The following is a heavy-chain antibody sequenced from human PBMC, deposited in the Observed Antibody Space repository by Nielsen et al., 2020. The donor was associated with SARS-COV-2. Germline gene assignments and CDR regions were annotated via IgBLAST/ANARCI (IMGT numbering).Heavy chain of an antibody. CDR3: ASSYDFWSGSDYGMDV. J-gene: IGHJ6*02. CDR1: GYTFTSYA. D-gene: IGHD3-3*01. CDR2: ISAYNGNT. Sequence: ASVKVSCKASGYTFTSYAISWVRQAPGQGLEWMGWISAYNGNTNYAQKLQGRVTMTTDTSTSTAYMELRSLRSDDTAVYYCASSYDFWSGSDYGMDVWGQGTTVTVSS. V-gene: IGHV1-18*01.